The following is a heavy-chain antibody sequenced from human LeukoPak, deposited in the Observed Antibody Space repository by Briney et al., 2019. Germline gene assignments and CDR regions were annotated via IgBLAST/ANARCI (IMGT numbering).Heavy chain of an antibody. CDR2: ISDIGSI. D-gene: IGHD2/OR15-2a*01. Sequence: PSETLSLTCTVSGGSISSYYWSWIRQPPGKELKWIAYISDIGSINYNPSLKSRVTISLDTSKNQFSLKLSSVTAADTAVYYCAGHHPRNTVDFWGQGTLVTVSS. J-gene: IGHJ4*02. CDR3: AGHHPRNTVDF. V-gene: IGHV4-59*08. CDR1: GGSISSYY.